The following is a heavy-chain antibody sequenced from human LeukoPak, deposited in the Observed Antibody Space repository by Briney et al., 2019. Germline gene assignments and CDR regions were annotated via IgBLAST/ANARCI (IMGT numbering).Heavy chain of an antibody. V-gene: IGHV3-23*01. D-gene: IGHD3-22*01. J-gene: IGHJ4*02. Sequence: GESLTLSCAASKFIFRDYAMSWVRQAPGKGREWVSSLSGTGASTYYADSVKGRFTISRDNSKNTLYVQMNRLRAEDTAVYYCAKGAYYDSTGYVDYWGQGTLVTVSS. CDR3: AKGAYYDSTGYVDY. CDR1: KFIFRDYA. CDR2: LSGTGAST.